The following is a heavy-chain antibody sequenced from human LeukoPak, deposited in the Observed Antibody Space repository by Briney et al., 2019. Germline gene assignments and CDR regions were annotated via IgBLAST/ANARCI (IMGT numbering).Heavy chain of an antibody. CDR2: INPNSGVT. J-gene: IGHJ6*03. CDR3: AREAGYYYYYMDV. Sequence: ASVKVSCKASGYTFTDYYMHWVRQAPGRGLEWMGWINPNSGVTKFAQKFQGRVTMTRDMSTTTAFMELSRLRSDDTAVYYCAREAGYYYYYMDVWAEGTTVTVSS. V-gene: IGHV1-2*02. CDR1: GYTFTDYY.